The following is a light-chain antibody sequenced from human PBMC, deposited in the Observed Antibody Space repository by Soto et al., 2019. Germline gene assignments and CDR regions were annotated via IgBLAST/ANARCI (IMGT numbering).Light chain of an antibody. Sequence: EIGLTQSPGTLSLSPGVRATLSCRASQRVSRYLAWYQQKPGQAPRILIYGASSRPTGIADRLSGSGSGTDFSLSITRLEPEDFAVYYCQRYGGSPRTFGQGNKVEIK. J-gene: IGKJ2*01. CDR2: GAS. CDR1: QRVSRY. V-gene: IGKV3-20*01. CDR3: QRYGGSPRT.